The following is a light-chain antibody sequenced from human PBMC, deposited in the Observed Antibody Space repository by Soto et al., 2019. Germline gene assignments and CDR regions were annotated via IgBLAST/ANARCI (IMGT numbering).Light chain of an antibody. J-gene: IGLJ3*02. Sequence: QPVLTQSPSASASLGASVKLTCTLSSGHSSYAIAWHQQQPEKGPRYLMKLNSDGSHSKGDGTPDRSSASRSGAERYLTTSRLQSEDEADYSRQTRDTGIQRVFGGGTKLTVL. V-gene: IGLV4-69*01. CDR1: SGHSSYA. CDR2: LNSDGSH. CDR3: QTRDTGIQRV.